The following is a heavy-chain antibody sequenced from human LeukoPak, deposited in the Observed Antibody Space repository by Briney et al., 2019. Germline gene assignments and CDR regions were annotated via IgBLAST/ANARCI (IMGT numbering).Heavy chain of an antibody. D-gene: IGHD2-21*01. Sequence: GASVKVSCKVSGYTLTELSMHWVRQAPGKGLEWMGGFDPEDGETIYAQKFQGRVTMTEDTSTDTAYMELSSLRSEDTAVYYCATLPEHRLPPGIYYYYYMDVWGKGTTVTVSS. CDR1: GYTLTELS. V-gene: IGHV1-24*01. CDR3: ATLPEHRLPPGIYYYYYMDV. J-gene: IGHJ6*03. CDR2: FDPEDGET.